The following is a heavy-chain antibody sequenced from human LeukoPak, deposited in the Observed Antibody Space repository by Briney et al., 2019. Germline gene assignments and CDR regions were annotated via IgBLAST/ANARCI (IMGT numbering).Heavy chain of an antibody. CDR2: IKQDGSEK. CDR1: GFTFGSYW. D-gene: IGHD3-16*01. Sequence: GGSLRLSRAASGFTFGSYWMSWVRQAPGKGLEWVANIKQDGSEKYYVDSVKGRFTISRDNAKNSLYLQMNSLRAEDTAVYYCARDLGSVDYWGQGTLVTVSS. V-gene: IGHV3-7*03. CDR3: ARDLGSVDY. J-gene: IGHJ4*02.